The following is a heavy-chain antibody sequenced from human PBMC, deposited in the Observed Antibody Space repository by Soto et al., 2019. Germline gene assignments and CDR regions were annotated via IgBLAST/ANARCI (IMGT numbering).Heavy chain of an antibody. J-gene: IGHJ4*02. D-gene: IGHD5-18*01. CDR1: GGTFSTYT. V-gene: IGHV1-69*06. Sequence: QVHLVQSGTEVRKPGSSVTVSCKVSGGTFSTYTISWVRQAPGQGLQWMGAITPILGETTYAQHFQGRVFITADISATTAYMELSHLTSEDTAMYYCGRVPRYSFPTSDSLDQWGQGTRVTVSS. CDR3: GRVPRYSFPTSDSLDQ. CDR2: ITPILGET.